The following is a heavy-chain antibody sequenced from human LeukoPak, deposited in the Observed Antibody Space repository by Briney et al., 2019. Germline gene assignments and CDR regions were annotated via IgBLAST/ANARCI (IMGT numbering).Heavy chain of an antibody. Sequence: GGSLRLSCAASGFTFSSYAMSWVRQAPAKGLEWVSAISGSGGSTYYADSVKGRFTISRDNSKNTLYLQMNSLRAEDTAVYYCAKGSLWFGELSHYFDYWGQGTLVTVSS. CDR1: GFTFSSYA. CDR2: ISGSGGST. J-gene: IGHJ4*02. D-gene: IGHD3-10*01. V-gene: IGHV3-23*01. CDR3: AKGSLWFGELSHYFDY.